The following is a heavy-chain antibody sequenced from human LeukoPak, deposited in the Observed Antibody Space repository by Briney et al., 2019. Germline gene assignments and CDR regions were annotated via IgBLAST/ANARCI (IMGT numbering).Heavy chain of an antibody. CDR1: AFTFRRWD. V-gene: IGHV3-13*01. CDR3: AREFGEGSSGYYYLDH. CDR2: LGIGSAK. J-gene: IGHJ4*02. D-gene: IGHD3-22*01. Sequence: PGRSLRLSCAASAFTFRRWDMHWVSQVAGKGLEWVSALGIGSAKYDSGFVRGRFTISRDSAKNSLSLQMNSRTDGDTAVYYCAREFGEGSSGYYYLDHWGKGTLVTVSS.